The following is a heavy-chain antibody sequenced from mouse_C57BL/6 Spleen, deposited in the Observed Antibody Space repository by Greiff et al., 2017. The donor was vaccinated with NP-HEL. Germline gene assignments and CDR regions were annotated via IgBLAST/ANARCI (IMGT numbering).Heavy chain of an antibody. CDR3: ARSYYGAGGYYAMDY. CDR2: IDPSDSET. D-gene: IGHD1-1*01. V-gene: IGHV1-52*01. Sequence: QVQLQQPGAELVRPGSSVKLSCKASGYTFTSYWMHWVKQRPIQGLEWIGNIDPSDSETHYNQKFKDKATLTVDKSSSTAYMQLSSLTSEDSAVYYCARSYYGAGGYYAMDYWGQGTSVTVSS. CDR1: GYTFTSYW. J-gene: IGHJ4*01.